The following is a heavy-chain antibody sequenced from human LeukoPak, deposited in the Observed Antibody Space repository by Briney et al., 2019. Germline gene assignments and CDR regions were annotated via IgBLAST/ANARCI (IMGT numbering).Heavy chain of an antibody. CDR2: IYYSGGT. Sequence: PSETLSLTCTVSGGSMSPFYWSWIRQSPGKGLEWIGSIYYSGGTNYNPSLKSRFTISVDTSKNQFSLELSSVTAADTAVYYCAVNSTKHTFDIWGQGTMVTVSS. D-gene: IGHD1-1*01. CDR3: AVNSTKHTFDI. V-gene: IGHV4-59*08. CDR1: GGSMSPFY. J-gene: IGHJ3*02.